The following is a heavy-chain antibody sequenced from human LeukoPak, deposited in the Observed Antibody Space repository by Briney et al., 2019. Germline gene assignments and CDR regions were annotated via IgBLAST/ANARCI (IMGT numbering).Heavy chain of an antibody. CDR3: ARRGFGESLDAFDI. J-gene: IGHJ3*02. V-gene: IGHV4-59*08. Sequence: SETLSLTCAVYGGSFSGYYWSWIRQPPGKGLEWIGYIYYSGGTNYNPSLKSRVTISVDTSKNQFSLKLSSVTAADTAVYYCARRGFGESLDAFDIWGQGTMVTVSS. CDR2: IYYSGGT. CDR1: GGSFSGYY. D-gene: IGHD3-10*01.